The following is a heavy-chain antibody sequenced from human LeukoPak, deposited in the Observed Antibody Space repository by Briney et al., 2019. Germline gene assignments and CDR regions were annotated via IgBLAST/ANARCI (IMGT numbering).Heavy chain of an antibody. J-gene: IGHJ4*02. CDR2: IYSGGST. Sequence: GGSLRLSCAASGFTVSSNYMSWVRQAPAKGLEWVSVIYSGGSTYYADSVKGRFTISRDNSKNTLYLQMNSLRAEDTAVYYCARSTRRYFDYWGQGTLVTVSS. CDR1: GFTVSSNY. D-gene: IGHD2-15*01. CDR3: ARSTRRYFDY. V-gene: IGHV3-53*01.